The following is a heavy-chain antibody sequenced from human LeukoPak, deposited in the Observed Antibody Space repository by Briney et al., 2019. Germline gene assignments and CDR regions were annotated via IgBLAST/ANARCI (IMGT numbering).Heavy chain of an antibody. Sequence: SETLSLTCTVSGGSISTSDYYWTWIRQPPGKGLEWIGSVHYIGTTYSSPSLKSRVTMSVDPSKSQFSLKLTSVSAADTAVYYCGRITMFGGVDYWGQGTLGTVSA. D-gene: IGHD3-3*01. CDR1: GGSISTSDYY. J-gene: IGHJ4*02. V-gene: IGHV4-39*01. CDR3: GRITMFGGVDY. CDR2: VHYIGTT.